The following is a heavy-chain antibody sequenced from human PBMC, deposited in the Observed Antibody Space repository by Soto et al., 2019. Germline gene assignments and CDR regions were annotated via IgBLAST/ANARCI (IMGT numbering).Heavy chain of an antibody. J-gene: IGHJ6*03. CDR3: ARSPAGFRSGYDWYLSYYYYYMDV. CDR1: GGSISSYY. CDR2: IYYSGST. V-gene: IGHV4-59*08. Sequence: SETLSLTCTVSGGSISSYYWSWIRQPPGKGLEWIGYIYYSGSTNYNPSLKSRVTISVDTSKNQFSLKLSSVTAADTAVYYCARSPAGFRSGYDWYLSYYYYYMDVWGKGTTVTVS. D-gene: IGHD5-12*01.